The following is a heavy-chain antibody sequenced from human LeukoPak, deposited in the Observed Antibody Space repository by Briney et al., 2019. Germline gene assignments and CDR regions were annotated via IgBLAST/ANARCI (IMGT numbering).Heavy chain of an antibody. CDR1: GDSVSSKSAA. D-gene: IGHD7-27*01. V-gene: IGHV6-1*01. CDR2: TYYGSKWYN. J-gene: IGHJ4*02. CDR3: ARNHWGANYFDY. Sequence: SQTLSLTCAISGDSVSSKSAAWHWLRQSPSRGLEWLGRTYYGSKWYNDYAVSVKSRITINPDTSKNQFSLQLNSVTPEDTAVYYCARNHWGANYFDYWGQGTLVTVSS.